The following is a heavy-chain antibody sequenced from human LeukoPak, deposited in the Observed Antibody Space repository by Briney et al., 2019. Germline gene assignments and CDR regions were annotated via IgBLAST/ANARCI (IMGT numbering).Heavy chain of an antibody. CDR3: ARDVTTVNTGDY. V-gene: IGHV3-30-3*01. CDR2: ISYDGSNK. Sequence: GGSLRLSCAASGFTFSSYAMHWVRQAPGKGLEWVAVISYDGSNKYYADSVKGRFTISRDNSKNTLYLQMNSLRAEDTAVYYCARDVTTVNTGDYWGQGTLVTVSS. J-gene: IGHJ4*02. CDR1: GFTFSSYA. D-gene: IGHD4-17*01.